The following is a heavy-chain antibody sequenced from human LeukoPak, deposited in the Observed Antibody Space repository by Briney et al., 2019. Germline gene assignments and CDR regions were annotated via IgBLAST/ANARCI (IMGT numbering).Heavy chain of an antibody. V-gene: IGHV3-49*04. CDR3: TRGHPYCGGDCYLDF. D-gene: IGHD2-21*02. J-gene: IGHJ4*02. Sequence: GGSLRLSCTASGSTFGDYAMNWVRQAPGKGLEWVGFIRNKAYGGTTEYAASVKGRFTISGDDSKSIAYLQMNSLKTEDTAVYYCTRGHPYCGGDCYLDFWGQGTLVTVPS. CDR1: GSTFGDYA. CDR2: IRNKAYGGTT.